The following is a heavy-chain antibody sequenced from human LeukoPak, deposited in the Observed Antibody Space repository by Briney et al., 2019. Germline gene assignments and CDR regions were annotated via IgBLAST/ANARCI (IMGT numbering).Heavy chain of an antibody. CDR1: GFTFSDYY. J-gene: IGHJ4*02. Sequence: SGGSLRLSCAASGFTFSDYYMSWIRQAPGKGLEWVSYISSSGSTIYYADSVKGRFTISRDNAKDSLYLQMNSLRAEDTAVYYCARDLDTAMVGTWGGYWGQGTLITVSS. CDR3: ARDLDTAMVGTWGGY. CDR2: ISSSGSTI. V-gene: IGHV3-11*01. D-gene: IGHD5-18*01.